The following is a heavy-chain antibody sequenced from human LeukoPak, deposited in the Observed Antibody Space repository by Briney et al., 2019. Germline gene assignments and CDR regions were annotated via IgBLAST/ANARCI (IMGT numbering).Heavy chain of an antibody. Sequence: GGSLRLSCAASGFTFSSYGMSWVRQAPGKGLEWVSAISGSGGSTYYADSVKGRFTISRDNSKNTLYLQMNSLRAEGTAVYYCAKAGGFHYYYYMDVWGKGTTVTISS. CDR2: ISGSGGST. J-gene: IGHJ6*03. V-gene: IGHV3-23*01. CDR1: GFTFSSYG. CDR3: AKAGGFHYYYYMDV. D-gene: IGHD3-16*01.